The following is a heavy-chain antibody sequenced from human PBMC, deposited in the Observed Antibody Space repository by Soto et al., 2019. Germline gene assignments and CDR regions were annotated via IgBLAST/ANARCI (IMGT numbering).Heavy chain of an antibody. CDR3: AREVDTAMVNMGTDY. Sequence: QVQLVQSGAEVKKPGASVKVSCKASGYTFTSYGISWVRQAPGQGLEWMGWISAYNGNTNYAQKLQGRVTMTTDTPTSTAYMELRSLRSDDTAVYYCAREVDTAMVNMGTDYWGQGTLVTVSS. CDR2: ISAYNGNT. J-gene: IGHJ4*02. CDR1: GYTFTSYG. D-gene: IGHD5-18*01. V-gene: IGHV1-18*01.